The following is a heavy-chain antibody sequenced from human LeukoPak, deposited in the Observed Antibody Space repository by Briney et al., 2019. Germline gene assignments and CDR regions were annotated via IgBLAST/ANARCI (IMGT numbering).Heavy chain of an antibody. J-gene: IGHJ5*02. CDR3: ATHITGTTIWFDP. D-gene: IGHD1-7*01. CDR1: GYTFTSYY. CDR2: INPSGGST. Sequence: GASVKVSCKASGYTFTSYYMHWVRQAPGQGLEWMGIINPSGGSTSYAQKFQGRVTMTEDTSTDTAYMELSSLRSEDTAVYYCATHITGTTIWFDPWGQGTLVTVSS. V-gene: IGHV1-46*01.